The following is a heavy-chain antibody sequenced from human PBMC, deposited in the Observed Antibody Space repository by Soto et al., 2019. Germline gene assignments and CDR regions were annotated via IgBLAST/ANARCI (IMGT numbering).Heavy chain of an antibody. V-gene: IGHV3-48*02. D-gene: IGHD3-3*01. CDR1: GFTFSSYS. CDR3: ARAPPPGITIFGVVISLPDY. J-gene: IGHJ4*02. Sequence: GGSLRLSCAASGFTFSSYSMNWVRQAPGKGLEWVSYISSSSSTIYYADSVKGRFTISRDNAKNSLYLQMNSLRDEDTAVYYCARAPPPGITIFGVVISLPDYWGQGTLVTVSS. CDR2: ISSSSSTI.